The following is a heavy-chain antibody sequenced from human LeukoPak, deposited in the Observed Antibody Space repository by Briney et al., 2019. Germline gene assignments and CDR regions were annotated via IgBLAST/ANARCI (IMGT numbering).Heavy chain of an antibody. Sequence: PGGSLRLSCAASGFTFTTYWMHWVRQAPGKGLVWVSRINTDGSSASYADSVKGRFTISRDTAKNTLYLQMNSLRAEDTAVYYCARGDYAVDILGQGGIVTVSS. CDR2: INTDGSSA. J-gene: IGHJ3*02. CDR3: ARGDYAVDI. D-gene: IGHD2-21*01. V-gene: IGHV3-74*01. CDR1: GFTFTTYW.